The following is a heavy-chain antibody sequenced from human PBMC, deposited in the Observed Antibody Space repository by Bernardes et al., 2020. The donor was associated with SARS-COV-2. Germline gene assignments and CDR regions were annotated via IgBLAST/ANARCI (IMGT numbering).Heavy chain of an antibody. Sequence: GGSLRLSCAASGFTFDDYAMHWVRQAPGKGLEWVSGISWNSSSTYIYYADSVKGRFTISRDNAKNSLYLQMNTLRAEDTAIYYCVTFGGVRPPDWGQGTLVTVSS. V-gene: IGHV3-9*01. J-gene: IGHJ4*02. CDR3: VTFGGVRPPD. D-gene: IGHD3-16*01. CDR2: ISWNSSSTYI. CDR1: GFTFDDYA.